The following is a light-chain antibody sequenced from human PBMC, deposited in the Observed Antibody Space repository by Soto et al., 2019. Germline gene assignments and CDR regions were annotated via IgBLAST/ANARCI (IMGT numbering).Light chain of an antibody. CDR3: SSYDSSLSGYV. Sequence: QLVLTQPPSVSGAPGQRVTISCTGSSSNLGAGYDVHWYQHLPGTAPKLLIYGNNNRPSGVPDRFAGSKSGTSASLAITGFQAEDEADYYCSSYDSSLSGYVFGSGTKLTVL. V-gene: IGLV1-40*01. CDR1: SSNLGAGYD. CDR2: GNN. J-gene: IGLJ1*01.